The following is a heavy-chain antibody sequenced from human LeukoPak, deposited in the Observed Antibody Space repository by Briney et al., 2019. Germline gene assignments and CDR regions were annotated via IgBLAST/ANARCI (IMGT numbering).Heavy chain of an antibody. CDR1: GFTLRSYD. CDR2: IGTAGEI. V-gene: IGHV3-13*01. J-gene: IGHJ2*01. CDR3: ARAAYSSTWYSRYFDL. D-gene: IGHD6-13*01. Sequence: GGSLRLSCAASGFTLRSYDMHWVRQATGKGLEWVSGIGTAGEIYYPGSVKGRFTISRENAKNSLYLQMNSLRAGDTAVYYCARAAYSSTWYSRYFDLWGRGTLVTVSS.